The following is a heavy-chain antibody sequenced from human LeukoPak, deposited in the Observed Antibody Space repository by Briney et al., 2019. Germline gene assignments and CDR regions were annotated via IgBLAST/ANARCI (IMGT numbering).Heavy chain of an antibody. CDR1: GFTFSSYA. V-gene: IGHV3-30-3*01. CDR2: ISYDGSNK. D-gene: IGHD1-26*01. CDR3: ARDRLSGLGGQWEPGDY. J-gene: IGHJ4*02. Sequence: TGGSLRLSCAASGFTFSSYAMHWVRQAPGKGLEWVAVISYDGSNKYYADSVKGRFTISRDNSKNTLYLQMNSLRAEDTAVYYCARDRLSGLGGQWEPGDYWGQGALVTVSS.